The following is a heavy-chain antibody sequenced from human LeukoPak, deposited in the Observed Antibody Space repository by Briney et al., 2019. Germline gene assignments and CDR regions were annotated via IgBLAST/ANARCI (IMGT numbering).Heavy chain of an antibody. D-gene: IGHD1-1*01. Sequence: GASVNLLCKVSGYTFTSYYIHWVRQAPGQGLEWIGIINPSGGSTTYAQKFQGRVTMTRDTSTSTVYMELSSLRSEDTAMYYCARAPVLWTDYWGQGTTVTVSS. CDR3: ARAPVLWTDY. J-gene: IGHJ4*02. V-gene: IGHV1-46*01. CDR1: GYTFTSYY. CDR2: INPSGGST.